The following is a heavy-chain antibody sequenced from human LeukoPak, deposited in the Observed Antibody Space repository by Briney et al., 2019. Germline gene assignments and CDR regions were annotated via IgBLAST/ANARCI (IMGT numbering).Heavy chain of an antibody. CDR3: RRTTLRELPDY. J-gene: IGHJ4*02. V-gene: IGHV1-18*01. D-gene: IGHD1-26*01. CDR1: GYTFTSYG. CDR2: ISAYNGNT. Sequence: ASVKVSCKASGYTFTSYGISWVRQAPGQGLEWMGWISAYNGNTNYAKKLQGRVTITTDTSTSTAYMELRGLRPDDPAAFNFRRTTLRELPDYWGQGTLVTDCS.